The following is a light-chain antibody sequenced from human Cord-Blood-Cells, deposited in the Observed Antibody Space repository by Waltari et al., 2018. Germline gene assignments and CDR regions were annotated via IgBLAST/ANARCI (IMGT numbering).Light chain of an antibody. J-gene: IGLJ3*02. CDR2: DVS. V-gene: IGLV2-11*01. Sequence: QSALTQPRSVSGSPGQSVPIPCPGTSSDVGGYNYVSWYQQHPGKAPKLMIYDVSKRPSGVPDRFSGSKSGNTASLTISGLQAEDEADYYCCSYAGSYTFSWVFGGGTKLTVL. CDR3: CSYAGSYTFSWV. CDR1: SSDVGGYNY.